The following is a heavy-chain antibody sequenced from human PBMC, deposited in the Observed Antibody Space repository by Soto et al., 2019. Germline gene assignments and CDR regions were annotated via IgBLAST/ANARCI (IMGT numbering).Heavy chain of an antibody. Sequence: PGGSLRLSCAASGLTFSSYAMTWVRRAPGKGLEWVSAMSGGGETTYYADSVKGRFTISRDNAKNSLYLQMNSLRAEDTAVYYCARLRGYSYGYLDYWGQGTLVTVS. D-gene: IGHD5-18*01. CDR3: ARLRGYSYGYLDY. CDR1: GLTFSSYA. J-gene: IGHJ4*02. V-gene: IGHV3-23*01. CDR2: MSGGGETT.